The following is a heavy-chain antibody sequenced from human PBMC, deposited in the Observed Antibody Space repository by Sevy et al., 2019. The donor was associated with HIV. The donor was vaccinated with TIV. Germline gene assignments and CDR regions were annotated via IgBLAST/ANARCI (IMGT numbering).Heavy chain of an antibody. Sequence: GGSLRLSCAASGFNFSIYGMHWVRQAPGKGLEWVALIWYDGTNKYYRDSVKGRFTISRDNAKNSLYLQMNSLRAEDTAVYYCARSSSSWYSPYFDYWGQGTLVTVSS. CDR2: IWYDGTNK. J-gene: IGHJ4*02. D-gene: IGHD6-13*01. V-gene: IGHV3-33*03. CDR1: GFNFSIYG. CDR3: ARSSSSWYSPYFDY.